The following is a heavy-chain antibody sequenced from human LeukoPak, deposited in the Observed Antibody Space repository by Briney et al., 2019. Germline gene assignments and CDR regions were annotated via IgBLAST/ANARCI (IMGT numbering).Heavy chain of an antibody. CDR3: ARSAEFWSGYYTAHDAFDI. D-gene: IGHD3-3*01. J-gene: IGHJ3*02. CDR1: GFTFSSYW. V-gene: IGHV3-7*01. CDR2: IKQDGSEK. Sequence: GGSLRLSCAASGFTFSSYWMSWVRQAPGKGLEWVANIKQDGSEKYYVDSVKGRFTISRDNAKNSLYLQMNSLRDEDTAVYYCARSAEFWSGYYTAHDAFDIWGQGTMVTVSS.